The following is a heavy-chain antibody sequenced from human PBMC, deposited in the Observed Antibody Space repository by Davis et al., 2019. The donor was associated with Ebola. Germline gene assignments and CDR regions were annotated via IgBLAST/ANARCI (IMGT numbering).Heavy chain of an antibody. D-gene: IGHD2-2*01. V-gene: IGHV3-23*01. CDR2: ISGSGGST. J-gene: IGHJ1*01. CDR1: GFTFSSYA. CDR3: VVPAAIVRHFQH. Sequence: GESLKISCAASGFTFSSYAMSWVRQAPGKGLEWVSAISGSGGSTYYADSVKGRFTISRDNSKNTLYLQMNSLRAEDTAVYYCVVPAAIVRHFQHWGQGTLVTVSS.